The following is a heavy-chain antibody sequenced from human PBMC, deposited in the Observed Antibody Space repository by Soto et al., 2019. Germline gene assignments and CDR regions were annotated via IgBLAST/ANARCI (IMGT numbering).Heavy chain of an antibody. Sequence: QVQLVQSGAEVKKPGSSVKVSCKASGGTFSSYAISWVRQAPGQGLEWMGGIIPISDTTNYAHKFQGRVTRTEDESTRTAYTKLRSLRSEDKDVYYCARSQGSSTSLELYYNYYSGMDVWGQGTTVTVSS. V-gene: IGHV1-69*01. CDR1: GGTFSSYA. D-gene: IGHD2-2*01. CDR3: ARSQGSSTSLELYYNYYSGMDV. J-gene: IGHJ6*02. CDR2: IIPISDTT.